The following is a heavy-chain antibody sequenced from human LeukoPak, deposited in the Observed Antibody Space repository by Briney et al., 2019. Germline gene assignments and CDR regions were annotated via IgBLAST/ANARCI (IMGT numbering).Heavy chain of an antibody. CDR2: IYYSGSA. V-gene: IGHV4-59*01. D-gene: IGHD3-22*01. J-gene: IGHJ3*02. Sequence: SETLSLTCTVSGGSISSYYWSWIRQPPGKGLEWIGYIYYSGSANYNPSLKSRVTISVDTSKNQFSLKLSSVTAADTAVYYCAREHYDSSGYSDAFDIWGQGTMVTVSS. CDR3: AREHYDSSGYSDAFDI. CDR1: GGSISSYY.